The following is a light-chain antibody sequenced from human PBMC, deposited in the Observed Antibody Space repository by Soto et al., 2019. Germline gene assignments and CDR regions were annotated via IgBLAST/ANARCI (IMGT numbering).Light chain of an antibody. CDR1: QSISSW. J-gene: IGKJ1*01. Sequence: IQITQSPSTLTASVGDLVTIACLASQSISSWLAWYQQKPGKAPKLLIYDASSLESGVPSRFSGSGSGTEFTLTISSLQPDDFATYYCQQYNSYSWTFGQGTKVDI. CDR2: DAS. V-gene: IGKV1-5*01. CDR3: QQYNSYSWT.